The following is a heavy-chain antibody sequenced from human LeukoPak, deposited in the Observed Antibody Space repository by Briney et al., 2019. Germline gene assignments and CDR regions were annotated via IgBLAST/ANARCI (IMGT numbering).Heavy chain of an antibody. CDR2: ISGSGGST. CDR3: ASSLGAGVGALEGS. Sequence: GGSLRLSCAASGFTFSSYAMTWVRQAPGKGLEWVSAISGSGGSTYYADSVKGRFTISRDNAKNSLYLQMNSLRAEDTAVYYCASSLGAGVGALEGSWGQGTLVTVSS. V-gene: IGHV3-23*01. CDR1: GFTFSSYA. J-gene: IGHJ5*02. D-gene: IGHD1-26*01.